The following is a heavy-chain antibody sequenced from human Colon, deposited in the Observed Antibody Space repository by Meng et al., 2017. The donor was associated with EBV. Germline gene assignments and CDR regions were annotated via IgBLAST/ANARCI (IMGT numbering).Heavy chain of an antibody. CDR2: LFYSGNT. J-gene: IGHJ5*02. CDR1: NGSISSSNF. D-gene: IGHD4-17*01. Sequence: QVHLEESGPVLVKPSGTLSLTCAVSNGSISSSNFWTWVRQPPGKGLEWIGSLFYSGNTYYNPSLKSRVTISVDTSKNQFSLKLRSVTAADTAVYYCARKFDYGDYTSGVLFDPWGQGILVTVSS. V-gene: IGHV4-39*01. CDR3: ARKFDYGDYTSGVLFDP.